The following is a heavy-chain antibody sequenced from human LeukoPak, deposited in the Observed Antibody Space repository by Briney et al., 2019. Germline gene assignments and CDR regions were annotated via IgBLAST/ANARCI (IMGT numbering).Heavy chain of an antibody. D-gene: IGHD2-15*01. CDR2: IYSGGST. CDR3: ARDAGFCGGGTCYQGY. J-gene: IGHJ4*02. CDR1: GFTVSSNY. Sequence: GGSLRLSCAASGFTVSSNYMSWVRQAPGKGLEWVSVIYSGGSTHYADSVKGRFTISRDNSKNTLYLQMNSLRAEDTAVYYCARDAGFCGGGTCYQGYWGQGTLVTVSS. V-gene: IGHV3-53*01.